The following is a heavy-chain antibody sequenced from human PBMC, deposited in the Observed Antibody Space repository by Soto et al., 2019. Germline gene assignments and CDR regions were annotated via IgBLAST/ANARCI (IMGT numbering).Heavy chain of an antibody. CDR3: ARRSQHYYYYYGMDV. J-gene: IGHJ6*02. CDR1: GYTFTSYG. Sequence: KVSCKASGYTFTSYGISWVRQMPGKGLEWMGIIYPGDSDTRYSPSFQGQVTISADKSISTAYLQWSSPKASDTAMYYCARRSQHYYYYYGMDVWGQGTTVTAP. CDR2: IYPGDSDT. V-gene: IGHV5-51*01. D-gene: IGHD1-1*01.